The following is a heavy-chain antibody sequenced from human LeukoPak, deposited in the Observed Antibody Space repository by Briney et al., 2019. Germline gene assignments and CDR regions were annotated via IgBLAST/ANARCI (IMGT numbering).Heavy chain of an antibody. CDR3: AKGLGSVQAPSLDS. J-gene: IGHJ4*02. CDR2: IYSGGGT. Sequence: WGSLRLSCAASAFTVNNNHMSWVRQAPGKGREWVSLIYSGGGTYYADSVKGRYTISRDNSKDTLYLHMNSLSADDTAVYYCAKGLGSVQAPSLDSWGQGTPVAVSS. D-gene: IGHD3-16*01. V-gene: IGHV3-66*01. CDR1: AFTVNNNH.